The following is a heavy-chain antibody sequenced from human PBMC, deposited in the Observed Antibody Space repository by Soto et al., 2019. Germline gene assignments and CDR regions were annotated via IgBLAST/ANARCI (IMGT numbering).Heavy chain of an antibody. CDR2: ISGSGERT. J-gene: IGHJ6*03. V-gene: IGHV3-23*01. CDR1: GFTFSMFA. Sequence: GGSLRLSCAASGFTFSMFAMTWVRQAPGKGLEWVSAISGSGERTYYADSVKGRFTISRDNSKNTLSLQMINLRAEDTAVYFCAKEGAWRLNYYYYYMDVWGKGT. CDR3: AKEGAWRLNYYYYYMDV. D-gene: IGHD3-3*01.